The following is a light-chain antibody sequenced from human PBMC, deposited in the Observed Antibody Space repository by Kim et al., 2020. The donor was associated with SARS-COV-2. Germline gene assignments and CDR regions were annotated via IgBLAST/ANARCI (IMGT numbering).Light chain of an antibody. CDR3: QQYDRSQRT. J-gene: IGKJ3*01. V-gene: IGKV3-20*01. Sequence: RGESTLPSSGARQVSGSNLAWYQQKRGQAPRLLIFGASTRASGIPARFSGSGSGTDFTLTISRLESEDFALYYCQQYDRSQRTFGPGTKVDIK. CDR1: QVSGSN. CDR2: GAS.